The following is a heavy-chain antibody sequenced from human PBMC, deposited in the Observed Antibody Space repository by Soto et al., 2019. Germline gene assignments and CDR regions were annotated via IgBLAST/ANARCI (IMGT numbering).Heavy chain of an antibody. J-gene: IGHJ6*02. Sequence: LRLSFAASGFTFSSYAMHWVRQAPGKGLEWVAVISYDGSNKYYADSVKGRFTISRDNSKNTLYLQMNSLRAEDTAVYYCARDMRSSSSPQVYYYYGMDVWGQGTTVTVSS. CDR3: ARDMRSSSSPQVYYYYGMDV. D-gene: IGHD6-6*01. V-gene: IGHV3-30-3*01. CDR1: GFTFSSYA. CDR2: ISYDGSNK.